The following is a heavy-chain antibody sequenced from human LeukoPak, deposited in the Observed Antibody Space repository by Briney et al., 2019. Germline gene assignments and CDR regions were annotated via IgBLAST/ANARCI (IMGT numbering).Heavy chain of an antibody. V-gene: IGHV3-30*18. Sequence: GGSLRLSCAASGFTFSSYGMHWVRQAPGKGLEWVAVISYDGSNKYYADSVKGRFTISRDNSKNTLYLQMNSLRAEDTAVYYCAKDQRAVAGYYFDFWGQGTLVTVSS. CDR2: ISYDGSNK. CDR1: GFTFSSYG. CDR3: AKDQRAVAGYYFDF. D-gene: IGHD6-19*01. J-gene: IGHJ4*02.